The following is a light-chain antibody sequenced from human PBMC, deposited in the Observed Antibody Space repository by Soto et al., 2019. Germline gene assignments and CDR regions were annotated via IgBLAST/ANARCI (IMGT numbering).Light chain of an antibody. Sequence: DIQMTQSPSSLSASVGDRVTITCRASQSISSYLNWYQQKPGKAPKLLIHAASSLQSGVPSRFSGSGSGTDFPLTISSLQPEDFATYHCQQSYSTPLTFGGGTKVEIK. CDR3: QQSYSTPLT. V-gene: IGKV1-39*01. CDR2: AAS. J-gene: IGKJ4*01. CDR1: QSISSY.